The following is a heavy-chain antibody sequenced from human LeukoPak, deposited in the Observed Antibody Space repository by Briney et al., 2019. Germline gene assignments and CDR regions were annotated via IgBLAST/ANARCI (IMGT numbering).Heavy chain of an antibody. D-gene: IGHD3-3*01. V-gene: IGHV3-64*04. CDR2: ISSNGGST. J-gene: IGHJ3*02. CDR3: ARVSGKYYDFWSGYTHDAFDI. CDR1: GFTFSSYA. Sequence: GGSLRLSCAASGFTFSSYAMHWVRQAPGKGLEYVSAISSNGGSTYYADSVKGRFTISRDNSQNTLYLQMNSLRAEDTALYYCARVSGKYYDFWSGYTHDAFDIWGQGTMVTVSS.